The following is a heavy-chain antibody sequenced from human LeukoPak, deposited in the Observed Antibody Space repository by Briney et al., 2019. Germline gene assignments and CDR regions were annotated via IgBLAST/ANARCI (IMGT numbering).Heavy chain of an antibody. J-gene: IGHJ4*02. CDR1: GYTFTSYD. V-gene: IGHV1-8*01. Sequence: ASVKVSCKASGYTFTSYDFNWVRQATGQRPEWMGWMSPNSGDTGYAQKFQDRVTMTRNTSISTAYMELSSLRSDDTAVYYCAREYCSGGSCYGPIFDYWGQGTLVTVSS. CDR2: MSPNSGDT. CDR3: AREYCSGGSCYGPIFDY. D-gene: IGHD2-15*01.